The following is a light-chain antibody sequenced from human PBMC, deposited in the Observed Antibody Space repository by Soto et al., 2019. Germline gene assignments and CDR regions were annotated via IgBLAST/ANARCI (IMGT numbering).Light chain of an antibody. CDR3: QQYGSSPLH. CDR1: QSVSSSY. J-gene: IGKJ4*01. CDR2: GAS. Sequence: EIVMTQSPATLSVSPGERATLSCRASQSVSSSYLAWYQQKPGQAPRLLIYGASSRATGIPDRFSGSGSGTDFTLTISRLEPEDFAVYYCQQYGSSPLHFGGGTKVDI. V-gene: IGKV3-20*01.